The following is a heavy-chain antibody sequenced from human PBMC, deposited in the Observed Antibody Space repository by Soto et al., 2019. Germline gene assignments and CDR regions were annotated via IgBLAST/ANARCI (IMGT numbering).Heavy chain of an antibody. D-gene: IGHD2-15*01. CDR3: AREGRR. CDR2: IYSGGST. J-gene: IGHJ4*02. CDR1: GFTVSSNY. Sequence: EVQLVESGGGLVQPGGSLRLSCAASGFTVSSNYMSWVRQAPGKGLEWVSVIYSGGSTYFADSVKDRFSISRDNSKNTVHVEMNSLRAEDTAVYCCAREGRRWGQGTLVTVSS. V-gene: IGHV3-66*01.